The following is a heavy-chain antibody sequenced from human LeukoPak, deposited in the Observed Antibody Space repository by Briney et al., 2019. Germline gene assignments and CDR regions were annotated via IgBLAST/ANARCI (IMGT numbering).Heavy chain of an antibody. CDR1: GGSFSGYY. J-gene: IGHJ4*02. Sequence: SETLSLTCAVYGGSFSGYYWSWIRQPPGKGLEWIGEINHSGSTNYNPSLKSRVTISVDTSKNQFSLKLSSVTAADTAVYYCARGRTGYSYGYLRYYFDRWGQGTLVTVSS. V-gene: IGHV4-34*01. CDR3: ARGRTGYSYGYLRYYFDR. CDR2: INHSGST. D-gene: IGHD5-18*01.